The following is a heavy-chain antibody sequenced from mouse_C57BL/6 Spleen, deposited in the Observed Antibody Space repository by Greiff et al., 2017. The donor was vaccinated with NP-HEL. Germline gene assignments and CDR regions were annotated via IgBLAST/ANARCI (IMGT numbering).Heavy chain of an antibody. V-gene: IGHV6-6*01. CDR2: IRHKANNHAT. J-gene: IGHJ1*03. CDR3: TGSYWYFDV. CDR1: GFTFSDAW. Sequence: DVMLVESGGGLVQPGGSMKLSCAASGFTFSDAWMDWVRQSPEQGLEWVAEIRHKANNHATYYAESVKGRLTMSRDDSKSSVYLQMKSLRAEDTGIYYCTGSYWYFDVWGTGTTVTASS.